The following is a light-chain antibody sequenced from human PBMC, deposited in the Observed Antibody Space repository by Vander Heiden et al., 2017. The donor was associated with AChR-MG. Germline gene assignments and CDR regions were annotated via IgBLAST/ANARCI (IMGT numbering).Light chain of an antibody. Sequence: AIRMTQSPSSFSASTGDRVTITCRASQGISSYLAWYQQKPGKAPKLLIYAASTLQSGVPSRFRGSGSGTDFTLTISCLQSEDFATYYCQQYDSYPLTFGQGTKVEIK. CDR2: AAS. CDR1: QGISSY. J-gene: IGKJ1*01. CDR3: QQYDSYPLT. V-gene: IGKV1-8*01.